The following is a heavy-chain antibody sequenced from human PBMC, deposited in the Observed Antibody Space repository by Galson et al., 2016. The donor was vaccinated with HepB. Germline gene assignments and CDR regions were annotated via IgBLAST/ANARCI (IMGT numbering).Heavy chain of an antibody. Sequence: SLRLSCAASGFTFSSYGMHWVRQAPGQGLEWVAGIFFDGTKKYYADSVKGRITISKDNSKNTVYLQVNSLRVEDTAVYYCAKDPDSGRLYGDYTDYWGQGTLVTVAS. CDR2: IFFDGTKK. CDR1: GFTFSSYG. V-gene: IGHV3-33*06. D-gene: IGHD3-16*01. CDR3: AKDPDSGRLYGDYTDY. J-gene: IGHJ4*02.